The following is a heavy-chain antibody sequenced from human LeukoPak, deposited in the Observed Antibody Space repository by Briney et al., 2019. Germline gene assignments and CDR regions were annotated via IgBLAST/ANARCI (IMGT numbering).Heavy chain of an antibody. Sequence: GASVKVSCKASGYTFTSYDINWVRQPTGQGLEWMGWLNPNSGNTGYPQKFQGRVTMTRNTSISTAYMELSSLTSEDTAVYFCARDPGSYLTNSGWLNWFDPWGQGSLVIVSS. CDR3: ARDPGSYLTNSGWLNWFDP. J-gene: IGHJ5*02. CDR1: GYTFTSYD. D-gene: IGHD5-12*01. CDR2: LNPNSGNT. V-gene: IGHV1-8*01.